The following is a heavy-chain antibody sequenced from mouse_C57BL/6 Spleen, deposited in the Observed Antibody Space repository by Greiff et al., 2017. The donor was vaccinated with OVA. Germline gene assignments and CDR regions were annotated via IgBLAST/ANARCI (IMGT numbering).Heavy chain of an antibody. Sequence: QVQLQQPGAELVKPGASVKLSCKASGYTFTDYEMHWVKQTPVHGLEWIGAIDPETGGTAYNQKLKGKAILTADKAASTAYIELRSLTSDVSAVYYCTGMLPYYAMDYWGQGTSVTVSS. CDR1: GYTFTDYE. CDR2: IDPETGGT. V-gene: IGHV1-15*01. CDR3: TGMLPYYAMDY. J-gene: IGHJ4*01.